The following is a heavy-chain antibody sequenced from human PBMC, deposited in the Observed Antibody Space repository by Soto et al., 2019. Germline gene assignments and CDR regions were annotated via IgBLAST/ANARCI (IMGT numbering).Heavy chain of an antibody. CDR2: INPKNGDT. Sequence: QVQLVQSGAEVKKPGASVKVSCKASGYTFTAYSIHWVRQAPGQGLEWMGWINPKNGDTNTAQKFQGRVTMTTDTSITTAYMELTSLSSDDTAIYDCAMELDTAMVPSADYLGQGSLVTVSS. CDR3: AMELDTAMVPSADY. V-gene: IGHV1-2*02. D-gene: IGHD5-18*01. CDR1: GYTFTAYS. J-gene: IGHJ4*02.